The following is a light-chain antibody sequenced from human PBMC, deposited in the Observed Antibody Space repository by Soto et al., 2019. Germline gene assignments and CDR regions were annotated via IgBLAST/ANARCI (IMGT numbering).Light chain of an antibody. CDR3: SSFTSSKSLV. CDR2: DVS. CDR1: SSDVGGYNY. Sequence: QSALTQPASVSGSPGQSITISCTGTSSDVGGYNYVSWYQQHPGNAPNLLVFDVSNRPSGVSNRFSGSKSGNTASLTISGLQAEDEADYYCSSFTSSKSLVFGGGTKVTVL. V-gene: IGLV2-14*03. J-gene: IGLJ2*01.